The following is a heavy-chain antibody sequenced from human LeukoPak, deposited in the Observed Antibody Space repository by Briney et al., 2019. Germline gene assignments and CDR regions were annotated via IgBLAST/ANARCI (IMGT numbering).Heavy chain of an antibody. Sequence: SETLSLTCSVSGYSISTGYYWGWIRQPPGKGLEWIGSMYHSGNTNYNPSLKSRVTMSVDTSKNQFSLKLSSVTAADTAVYYCARESGYDSIDAFDIWGQGTMVTVSS. V-gene: IGHV4-38-2*02. J-gene: IGHJ3*02. CDR3: ARESGYDSIDAFDI. D-gene: IGHD5-18*01. CDR2: MYHSGNT. CDR1: GYSISTGYY.